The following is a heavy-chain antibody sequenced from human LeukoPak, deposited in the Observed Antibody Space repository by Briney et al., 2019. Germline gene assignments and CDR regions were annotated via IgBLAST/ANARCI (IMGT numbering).Heavy chain of an antibody. CDR2: LNWNGGST. CDR3: ATHPYYYGSGSYPHYLDY. J-gene: IGHJ4*02. V-gene: IGHV3-20*04. Sequence: GGSLRLSCAASGFTFEDNGMSWVRQAPGKGLERVSGLNWNGGSTGYADSVKGRFTISRDNARNSLYLQMNSLRTEDTALYYCATHPYYYGSGSYPHYLDYWGQGTLVTVSA. D-gene: IGHD3-10*01. CDR1: GFTFEDNG.